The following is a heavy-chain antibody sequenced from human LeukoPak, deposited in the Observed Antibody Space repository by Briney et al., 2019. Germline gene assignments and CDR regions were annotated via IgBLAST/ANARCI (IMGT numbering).Heavy chain of an antibody. CDR1: GYTFTDYY. CDR3: ARARWQLVPYFDS. CDR2: INPNSGGT. V-gene: IGHV1-2*02. Sequence: ASVKVSCKASGYTFTDYYMHWVRQAPGQGLEWMGWINPNSGGTNFAQKFQGRVAMTRDTSISTAYLELGSLRSDDTAVYFCARARWQLVPYFDSWGHRTLVTVSS. J-gene: IGHJ4*01. D-gene: IGHD6-6*01.